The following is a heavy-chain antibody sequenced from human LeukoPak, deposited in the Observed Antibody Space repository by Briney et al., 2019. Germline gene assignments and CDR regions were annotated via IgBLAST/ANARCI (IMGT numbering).Heavy chain of an antibody. J-gene: IGHJ4*02. CDR2: IYYSENI. CDR1: GGSLCSAH. CDR3: ARAGSSGYYWGYFDH. Sequence: PSETLSLTCTVSGGSLCSAHWSWIRQPPGQGLEWSGYIYYSENINNNPSLKSRVTISIDTSKNQFSLKLSSVTAADTAVYYCARAGSSGYYWGYFDHRRQGTQVTVSS. V-gene: IGHV4-59*01. D-gene: IGHD3-22*01.